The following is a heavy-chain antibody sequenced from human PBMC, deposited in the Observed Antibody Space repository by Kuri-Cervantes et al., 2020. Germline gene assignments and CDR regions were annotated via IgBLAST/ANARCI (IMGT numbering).Heavy chain of an antibody. J-gene: IGHJ5*02. Sequence: GGSLRLSCAASGFTFSMYWMSWVRQAPGRGLEWLATIQEHGTIKTYVDSVKGRFTISRDNDNNYLYLQMNSLTAADTAVYYCARVRNIAAAGFDPWGQGTLVTVSS. CDR1: GFTFSMYW. CDR3: ARVRNIAAAGFDP. D-gene: IGHD6-13*01. V-gene: IGHV3-7*01. CDR2: IQEHGTIK.